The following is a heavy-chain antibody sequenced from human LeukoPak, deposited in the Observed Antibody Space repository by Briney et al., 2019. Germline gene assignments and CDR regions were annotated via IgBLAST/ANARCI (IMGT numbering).Heavy chain of an antibody. CDR3: ARDRGVLLWFGELSGAFDI. CDR2: IYTSGST. J-gene: IGHJ3*02. V-gene: IGHV4-4*07. D-gene: IGHD3-10*01. Sequence: SETLSLTCTVSGGSISSYYWSWIRQPAGKGLEWIGRIYTSGSTNYNPSLKSRVTMSVDTSKNQFSLKLSSVTAADTAVYYCARDRGVLLWFGELSGAFDIWGQGTMVTVSS. CDR1: GGSISSYY.